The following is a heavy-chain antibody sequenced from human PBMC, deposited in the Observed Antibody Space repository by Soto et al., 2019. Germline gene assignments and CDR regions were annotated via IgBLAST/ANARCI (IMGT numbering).Heavy chain of an antibody. V-gene: IGHV4-30-2*01. CDR3: ARAVVTKYDY. CDR1: GGSISSGGYS. D-gene: IGHD2-15*01. CDR2: IYHSGST. Sequence: SETLSLTCAVSGGSISSGGYSWSWIRQPPGKGLEWIGYIYHSGSTYYNPSLKSRVTISVDRSKNQFSLKLSSVTAADTAAYYCARAVVTKYDYWGQGTLVTVSS. J-gene: IGHJ4*02.